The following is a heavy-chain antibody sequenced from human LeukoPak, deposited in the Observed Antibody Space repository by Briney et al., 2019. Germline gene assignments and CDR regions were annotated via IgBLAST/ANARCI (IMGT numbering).Heavy chain of an antibody. J-gene: IGHJ4*02. CDR1: GASVSFDNFF. Sequence: PSETLSLTCSVSGASVSFDNFFWGWVHQPPGKGLEWIGAAYKTGSPYYNPSLKSRVSISADTSKNQFSLRLSFVTAADTAVYYCASSFDYWGQGILVTVS. CDR2: AYKTGSP. V-gene: IGHV4-39*01. CDR3: ASSFDY.